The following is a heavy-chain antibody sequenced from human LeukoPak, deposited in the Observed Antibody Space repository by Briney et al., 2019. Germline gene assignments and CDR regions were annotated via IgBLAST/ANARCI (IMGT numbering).Heavy chain of an antibody. CDR2: ISGNGGNT. Sequence: GGSLRLSCAASGFTFSSYAMSWVRQAPGKGLEWVSGISGNGGNTYYADSVKGRFTISRDNSKNTLYLQMNSLRAEDTAVYYCAKDRTGAFDIWGQGTMVTVSS. CDR1: GFTFSSYA. CDR3: AKDRTGAFDI. J-gene: IGHJ3*02. V-gene: IGHV3-23*01. D-gene: IGHD1-1*01.